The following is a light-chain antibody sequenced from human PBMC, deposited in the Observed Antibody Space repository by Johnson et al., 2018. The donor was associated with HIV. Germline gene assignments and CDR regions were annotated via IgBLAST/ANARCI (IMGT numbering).Light chain of an antibody. CDR3: GTWDSSLRTLF. CDR1: SPNIGKIY. V-gene: IGLV1-51*01. Sequence: QPVLTQPPSVSAAPGKKVTISCSGSSPNIGKIYVSWYHQVPGPPPNLLFYDNNRQPQGIPTRFLGSKSGPSATLGIPGLQTGDEADYYCGTWDSSLRTLFFGTGTKVTVL. J-gene: IGLJ1*01. CDR2: DNN.